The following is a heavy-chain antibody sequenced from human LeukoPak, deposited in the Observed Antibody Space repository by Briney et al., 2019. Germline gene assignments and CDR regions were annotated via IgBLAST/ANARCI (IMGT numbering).Heavy chain of an antibody. CDR3: ARDSGWIQFHY. D-gene: IGHD5-18*01. CDR1: GFTFSSYG. Sequence: GGTLRLSCAASGFTFSSYGMSWVRQAPGKGLEWVSAISGSGGSTYYADSVKGRFTISRDNSKNTLYLQMNSLRAEDTAVYYCARDSGWIQFHYWGQGTQVTVSS. V-gene: IGHV3-23*01. J-gene: IGHJ4*02. CDR2: ISGSGGST.